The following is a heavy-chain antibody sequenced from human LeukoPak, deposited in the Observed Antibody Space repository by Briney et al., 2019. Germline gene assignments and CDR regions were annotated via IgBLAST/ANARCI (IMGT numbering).Heavy chain of an antibody. CDR1: GYTFTGYY. CDR3: AREAYDSGNFRTDYYYMDV. Sequence: ASMKVSCKASGYTFTGYYMHWVRQAPGQGHEWMGWINPNSGGTNYAQKFQGRVTVTRDTSISTAYMELSRLRSDDTAVYYCAREAYDSGNFRTDYYYMDVWGIGTTVTVSS. V-gene: IGHV1-2*02. J-gene: IGHJ6*03. CDR2: INPNSGGT. D-gene: IGHD3-10*01.